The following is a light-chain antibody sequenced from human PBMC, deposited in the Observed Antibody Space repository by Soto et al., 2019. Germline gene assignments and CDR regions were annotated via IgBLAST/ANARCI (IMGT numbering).Light chain of an antibody. V-gene: IGKV1-16*01. CDR3: QQYHTFPLT. J-gene: IGKJ4*01. CDR2: AAS. CDR1: QDVNSF. Sequence: DIQMTQSPSSLSASVGDRVTITCRASQDVNSFLAWFQQKPGKAPKSLIYAASNLQSGVPSRFSGSKSGTDFTLTINSLQPEDFATYYCQQYHTFPLTFGGGTKVDI.